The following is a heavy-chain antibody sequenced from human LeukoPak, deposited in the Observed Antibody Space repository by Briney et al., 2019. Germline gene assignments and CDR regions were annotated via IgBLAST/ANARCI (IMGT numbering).Heavy chain of an antibody. CDR2: IRYDGSNK. D-gene: IGHD3-10*01. J-gene: IGHJ4*02. V-gene: IGHV3-30*02. Sequence: GGSLRLSCAASGFTFSSYGMHWVRQAPGKGLEWVAFIRYDGSNKYYADSVKGRFTISRDNSKNSLFLQMNSLRAEDMAVYYCARVGRYYGSGLGSPFDYWGQGTLVTVSS. CDR1: GFTFSSYG. CDR3: ARVGRYYGSGLGSPFDY.